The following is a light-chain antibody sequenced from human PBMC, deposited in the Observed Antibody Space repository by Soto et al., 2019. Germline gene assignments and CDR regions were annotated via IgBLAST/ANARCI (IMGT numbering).Light chain of an antibody. CDR1: QSISSN. Sequence: EIVMTQSPAILSVSPGERATLSCRANQSISSNLAWYQQKPGQAPRLLIYGAATRATGIPARFSGSGSGTDFTLTISSLQPEDVATYYCQKHNSAPLTFGGGTKVDIK. V-gene: IGKV3-15*01. J-gene: IGKJ4*01. CDR2: GAA. CDR3: QKHNSAPLT.